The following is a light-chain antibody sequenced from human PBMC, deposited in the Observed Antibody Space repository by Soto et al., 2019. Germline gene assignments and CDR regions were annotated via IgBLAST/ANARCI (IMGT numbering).Light chain of an antibody. V-gene: IGKV2-28*01. CDR3: MQPLQSWT. Sequence: DIVLTQSPLSLPVTPGESASISCKASQSLLLSSGNNYLDWYLQKPGQSPQLLIYLGYXXXXXXNDRFSGRRSGKDFTLKISRVEAEDVGVYYCMQPLQSWTLGQGTKVDIK. J-gene: IGKJ1*01. CDR2: LGY. CDR1: QSLLLSSGNNY.